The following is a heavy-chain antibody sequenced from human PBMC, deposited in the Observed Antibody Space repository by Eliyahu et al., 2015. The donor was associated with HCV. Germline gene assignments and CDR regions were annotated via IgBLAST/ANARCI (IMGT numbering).Heavy chain of an antibody. Sequence: QVQLQESGPGLVKPSXTLSLXCXVSGXXIXRGGYXLSWIRQHPGKGLXWIGYIYYSGSTYYNPSLKSRVTISVDTSKNQFSLKLSSVTAADTAVYYCARDMVRGVIGAFDIWGQGTMVTVSS. CDR2: IYYSGST. V-gene: IGHV4-31*03. CDR3: ARDMVRGVIGAFDI. CDR1: GXXIXRGGYX. J-gene: IGHJ3*02. D-gene: IGHD3-10*01.